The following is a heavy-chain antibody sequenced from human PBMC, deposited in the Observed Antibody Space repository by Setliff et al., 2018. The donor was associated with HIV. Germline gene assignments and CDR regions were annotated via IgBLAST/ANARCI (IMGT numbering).Heavy chain of an antibody. V-gene: IGHV4-4*07. CDR1: GVSIDQNY. J-gene: IGHJ6*03. D-gene: IGHD2-8*01. CDR3: AKDAGVTGGLYRYYIDA. Sequence: SETLSLTCTVSGVSIDQNYWSWVRQPAGKGLEWIGRIYVSGKTNYNPSLKSRVTMSVDASKSQVSLKLTSVTAADTAVYYCAKDAGVTGGLYRYYIDAWGKGTTVTVSS. CDR2: IYVSGKT.